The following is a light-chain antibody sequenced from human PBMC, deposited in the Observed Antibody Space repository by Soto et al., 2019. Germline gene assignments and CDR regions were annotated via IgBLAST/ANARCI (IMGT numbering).Light chain of an antibody. J-gene: IGLJ1*01. CDR3: NSYRTVSTYV. V-gene: IGLV2-14*01. Sequence: QSALTQPASVSGSPGQSITIACTGTSSDIGGDNFVSWYQQHPGKAPKLLIYDVGNRPSGVSNRFSGSKSGNTASLTISGLQAEDEAHYYCNSYRTVSTYVFGTGTKLTVL. CDR1: SSDIGGDNF. CDR2: DVG.